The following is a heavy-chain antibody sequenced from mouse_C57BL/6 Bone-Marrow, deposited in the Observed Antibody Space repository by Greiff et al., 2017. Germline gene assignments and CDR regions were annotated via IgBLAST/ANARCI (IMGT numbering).Heavy chain of an antibody. CDR3: ARDGGYLYYFDY. V-gene: IGHV5-4*01. D-gene: IGHD1-1*02. CDR2: ISDGGSYT. CDR1: GFTFSSYA. J-gene: IGHJ2*01. Sequence: EVQRVESGGGLVKPGGSLKLSCAASGFTFSSYAMSWVRQTPEKRLEWVATISDGGSYTYYPDNVKGRFTISRDNAKNNLYLQMRHLKSEDTAMYYCARDGGYLYYFDYWGQGTTLTVSS.